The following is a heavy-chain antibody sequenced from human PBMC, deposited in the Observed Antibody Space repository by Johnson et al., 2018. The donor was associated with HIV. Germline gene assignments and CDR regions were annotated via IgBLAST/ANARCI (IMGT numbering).Heavy chain of an antibody. D-gene: IGHD3-10*01. J-gene: IGHJ3*02. Sequence: QVLLVESGGGVVQPGRSLRLSCAASGFTFSSMHWDRQAPGKGLEWVAVISHDGSHKYYADSVKGRFSLSRDNSKNTLYLQMNSLRVEDTAVYYCAREATMVREVNDGCDIWGQGTKVTVS. V-gene: IGHV3-30*03. CDR2: ISHDGSHK. CDR3: AREATMVREVNDGCDI. CDR1: GFTFSS.